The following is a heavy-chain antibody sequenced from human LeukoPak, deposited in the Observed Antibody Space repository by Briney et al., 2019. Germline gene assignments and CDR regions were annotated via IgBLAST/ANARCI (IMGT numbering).Heavy chain of an antibody. J-gene: IGHJ5*02. CDR2: ISLDGSTE. CDR1: GFTFSTCA. Sequence: GGSLRLSCAASGFTFSTCAMSWVRQAPGKGLEWVSIISLDGSTEFYADSVKGRFTISRDTASNTMHLEMNNLRIEDTAVYYCMRDYMGWFDPWGQGSLVTVSS. D-gene: IGHD3-10*01. CDR3: MRDYMGWFDP. V-gene: IGHV3-30-3*01.